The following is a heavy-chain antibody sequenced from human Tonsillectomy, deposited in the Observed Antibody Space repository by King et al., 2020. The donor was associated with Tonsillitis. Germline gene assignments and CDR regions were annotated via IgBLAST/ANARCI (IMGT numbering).Heavy chain of an antibody. V-gene: IGHV4-39*01. D-gene: IGHD3-3*01. J-gene: IGHJ4*02. CDR2: IYYSGRT. Sequence: QLQKSGPGLVKPSETLSLTCTVSGGSISSSSYYWGWIRQPPGKGLEWIGSIYYSGRTYYNPSLKSRVTISVDTSKNQFSRKLSSVTAADSAVYYCASIDFWSGAAFDYWGQGTLVTVSS. CDR3: ASIDFWSGAAFDY. CDR1: GGSISSSSYY.